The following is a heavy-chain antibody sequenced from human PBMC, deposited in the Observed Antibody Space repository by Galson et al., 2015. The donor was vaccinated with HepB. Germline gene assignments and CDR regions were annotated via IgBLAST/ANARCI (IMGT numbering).Heavy chain of an antibody. CDR3: ARGGFAGGVGATENNWFDP. V-gene: IGHV1-18*01. CDR1: GYTFSSYS. CDR2: ISAYNRNT. Sequence: SVKVSCKASGYTFSSYSITWVRQAPGQGPERMGWISAYNRNTNYAQKFQGRVTMTTHTSPSTAHMELRRLRSDDTAVYYCARGGFAGGVGATENNWFDPWGQGTLVTVSS. J-gene: IGHJ5*02. D-gene: IGHD2-15*01.